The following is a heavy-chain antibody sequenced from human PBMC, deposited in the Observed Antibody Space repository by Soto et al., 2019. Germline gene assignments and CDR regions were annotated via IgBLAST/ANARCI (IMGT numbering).Heavy chain of an antibody. D-gene: IGHD3-3*01. CDR3: ARSVNPLFPLTIFGLERYGMDV. Sequence: GASVKVSCKASGGTFSSYAISWVRQAPGQGLEWMGGIIPIFGTANYAQKFQGRVTITADESTSTAYMELSSLRSEDTAVYYCARSVNPLFPLTIFGLERYGMDVWGQGTTVTVSS. J-gene: IGHJ6*02. V-gene: IGHV1-69*13. CDR2: IIPIFGTA. CDR1: GGTFSSYA.